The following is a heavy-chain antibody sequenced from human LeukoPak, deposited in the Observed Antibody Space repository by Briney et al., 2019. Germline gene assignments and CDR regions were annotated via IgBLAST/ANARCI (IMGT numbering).Heavy chain of an antibody. CDR3: ARNSYDSSGIFDY. J-gene: IGHJ4*02. CDR2: MNPNSGNT. V-gene: IGHV1-8*01. Sequence: ASVKVSCKASGYTFTSYDINWVRQATGQGLEWMGWMNPNSGNTGYARKFQGRVTMTRNTSISTAYMELSSLRSEDTAVYYCARNSYDSSGIFDYWGQGTLVTVSS. CDR1: GYTFTSYD. D-gene: IGHD3-22*01.